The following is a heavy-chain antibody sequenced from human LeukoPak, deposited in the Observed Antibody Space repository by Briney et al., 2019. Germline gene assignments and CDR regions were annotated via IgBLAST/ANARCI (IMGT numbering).Heavy chain of an antibody. Sequence: SETLSPTCAVYGGSFSGYYWSWIRQPPGKGLEWIGEINHSGSTNYNPSLKSRVTISVDTSKNQFSLKLSSVTAADTAVYYCARGTGRDGYNFWDSPNAFDIWGQGTMVTVSS. V-gene: IGHV4-34*01. CDR1: GGSFSGYY. J-gene: IGHJ3*02. CDR3: ARGTGRDGYNFWDSPNAFDI. CDR2: INHSGST. D-gene: IGHD5-24*01.